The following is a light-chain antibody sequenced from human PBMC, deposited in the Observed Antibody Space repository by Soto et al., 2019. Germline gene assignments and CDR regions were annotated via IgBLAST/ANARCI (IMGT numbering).Light chain of an antibody. V-gene: IGKV2-28*01. J-gene: IGKJ4*01. CDR2: LGS. CDR1: QSLLNYKGYGY. CDR3: MQALQIPMT. Sequence: DIVMSQSPVTLPVTPGEPASISCRSSQSLLNYKGYGYVDCYVQKPGQSPQLLIYLGSNRASGVPDMCGGSVSGTDFTLEISSVEAEDVGIYYGMQALQIPMTFGGGTMVDI.